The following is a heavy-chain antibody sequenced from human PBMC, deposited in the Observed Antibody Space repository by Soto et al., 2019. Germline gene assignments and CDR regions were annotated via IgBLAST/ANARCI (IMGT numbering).Heavy chain of an antibody. J-gene: IGHJ4*02. D-gene: IGHD4-4*01. Sequence: QVQLVQSGAEVKKPGSSVKVSCKASGGTFASFTISWVRQAPGQGLEWLGRIIPMLGITKSAQKFQGRVTTTAATSTATAYMELSSLQSDDTAVYYCARGPNSLPDYWGQGSLVTVSS. CDR3: ARGPNSLPDY. V-gene: IGHV1-69*02. CDR2: IIPMLGIT. CDR1: GGTFASFT.